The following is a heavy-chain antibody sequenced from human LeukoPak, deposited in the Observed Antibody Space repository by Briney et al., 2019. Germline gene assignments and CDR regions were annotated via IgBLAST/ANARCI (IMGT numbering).Heavy chain of an antibody. CDR3: ATDSYVSGSYYRLFY. V-gene: IGHV3-74*01. CDR2: INSDGGTT. D-gene: IGHD3-10*01. CDR1: GFTFSNYG. J-gene: IGHJ4*02. Sequence: GGSLRLSCAASGFTFSNYGMHWVRQAPGKGLVWVSGINSDGGTTTYADSVKGRFTISRDNAKNTLYLQMNNLRAEDTAIYYCATDSYVSGSYYRLFYWGQGTLVTVSS.